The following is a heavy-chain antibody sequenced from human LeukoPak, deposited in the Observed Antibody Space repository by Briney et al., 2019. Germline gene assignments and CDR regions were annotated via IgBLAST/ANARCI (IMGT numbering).Heavy chain of an antibody. J-gene: IGHJ6*03. D-gene: IGHD6-6*01. Sequence: GGSLRLSCAASGFTFSIYSMNWVRQAPGKGLEWVSSLSSSSNYIYSADAVNGLFTISRDNAKNSLYLQMNSLRAEDTAVYYCARDRGRIAARSYYYYYMDVWGKGTTVTVS. CDR1: GFTFSIYS. V-gene: IGHV3-21*01. CDR2: LSSSSNYI. CDR3: ARDRGRIAARSYYYYYMDV.